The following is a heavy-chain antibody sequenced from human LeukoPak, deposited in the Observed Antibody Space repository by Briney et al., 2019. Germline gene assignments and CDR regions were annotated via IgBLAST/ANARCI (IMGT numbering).Heavy chain of an antibody. CDR1: GGSISSSGYY. J-gene: IGHJ5*02. V-gene: IGHV4-39*01. D-gene: IGHD4-23*01. CDR3: ARHSRTVGSVGIDP. CDR2: IYYTGST. Sequence: SETLSLTCTVSGGSISSSGYYWGWIRQPPGKGLEWIGNIYYTGSTYYNPSLKSRVTISVDTSKNQFALKLSSVTAADTAVYYCARHSRTVGSVGIDPWGQGTLVTVSS.